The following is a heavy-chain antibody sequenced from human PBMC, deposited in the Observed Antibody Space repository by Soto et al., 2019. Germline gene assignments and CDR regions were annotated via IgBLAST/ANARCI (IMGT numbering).Heavy chain of an antibody. Sequence: EVQLVESGGGLVQPGGSLKLSCAASGFTFSGSAMHWVRQASGKGLEWVGRIRSKANSYATAYAASVKGRFTISRDDSKNTAYLQMNRLKTEDTAVYYCTRHVYDFWSGYYYYGMDVWGQGTTVTVSS. CDR1: GFTFSGSA. CDR2: IRSKANSYAT. D-gene: IGHD3-3*01. J-gene: IGHJ6*02. CDR3: TRHVYDFWSGYYYYGMDV. V-gene: IGHV3-73*02.